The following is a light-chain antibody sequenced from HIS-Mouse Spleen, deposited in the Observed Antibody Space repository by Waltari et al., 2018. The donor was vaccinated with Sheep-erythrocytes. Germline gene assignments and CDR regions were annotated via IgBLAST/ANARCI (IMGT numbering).Light chain of an antibody. CDR1: SSDVGGSNY. Sequence: QSALTQPRSVSGSPGQSVPISCTGTSSDVGGSNYVSWYQQPPGKAPTLMIYDVSKRPSGVPDRFSGSKSGNTASLTISGLQAEDEADYYCCSYAGSYNHVFATGTKVTVL. CDR3: CSYAGSYNHV. V-gene: IGLV2-11*01. CDR2: DVS. J-gene: IGLJ1*01.